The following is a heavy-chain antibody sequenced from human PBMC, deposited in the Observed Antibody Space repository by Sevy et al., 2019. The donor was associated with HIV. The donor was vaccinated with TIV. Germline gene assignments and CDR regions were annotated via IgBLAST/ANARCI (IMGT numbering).Heavy chain of an antibody. CDR3: TRGEVQLWPSGFDY. D-gene: IGHD1-1*01. Sequence: SETLSITCTVSGDSISSYYWSWIRQPAGKGLEWIGRIYTSGRTNYNPSLKSRVTMSVDTSKNQFSLKLRSVTAADTAVYFCTRGEVQLWPSGFDYRGQGTLVTVSS. J-gene: IGHJ4*02. CDR2: IYTSGRT. CDR1: GDSISSYY. V-gene: IGHV4-4*07.